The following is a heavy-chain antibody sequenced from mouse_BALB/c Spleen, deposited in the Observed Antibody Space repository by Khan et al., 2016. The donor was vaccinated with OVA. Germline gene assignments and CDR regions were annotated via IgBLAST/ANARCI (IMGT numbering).Heavy chain of an antibody. CDR1: GFSLSRYI. J-gene: IGHJ4*01. Sequence: VQLKQSGPGLVAPSQSLSITCTVSGFSLSRYIINWVRQPPGKGLEWLGMIWGGGGTDYNSTLKSRLSISKDNSKSQVFLKMNSLQTDDTAMYYCARGYYRYDGYYAMDYWGQGNSVTVSS. V-gene: IGHV2-6-4*01. CDR3: ARGYYRYDGYYAMDY. D-gene: IGHD2-14*01. CDR2: IWGGGGT.